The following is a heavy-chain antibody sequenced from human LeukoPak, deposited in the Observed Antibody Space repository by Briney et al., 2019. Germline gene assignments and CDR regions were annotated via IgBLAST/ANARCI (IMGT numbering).Heavy chain of an antibody. CDR3: AKSIVGATAEGAQPDH. CDR1: GFTFSSYG. V-gene: IGHV3-30*18. Sequence: GRSLRLSCAASGFTFSSYGMHWVRQAPGKGLEWVAVISYDGSNKYYADSVKGRFTISRDNSKNTLYLQMNSLRAEDTAVYYCAKSIVGATAEGAQPDHWGQGTLVTVSS. D-gene: IGHD1-26*01. CDR2: ISYDGSNK. J-gene: IGHJ4*02.